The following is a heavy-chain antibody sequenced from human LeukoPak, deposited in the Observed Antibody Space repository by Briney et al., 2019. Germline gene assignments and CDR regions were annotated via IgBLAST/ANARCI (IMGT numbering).Heavy chain of an antibody. V-gene: IGHV1-46*01. Sequence: GASVKDSFKPSGYTFTNHYIDAVRQAPGQGLEWMGIINPSGGSTSYAQKFQGRVTMTRDTSTSTVYMQLSSLRPEDTAVYYCTRDVTPVTGLLDYWGQGTLVTVSS. CDR2: INPSGGST. J-gene: IGHJ4*02. D-gene: IGHD3-3*01. CDR3: TRDVTPVTGLLDY. CDR1: GYTFTNHY.